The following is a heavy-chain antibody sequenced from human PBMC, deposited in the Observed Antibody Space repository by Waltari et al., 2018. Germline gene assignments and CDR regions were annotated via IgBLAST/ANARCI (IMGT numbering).Heavy chain of an antibody. CDR1: GGSISSSY. CDR3: ARGYCSSTSCYPNWFDP. V-gene: IGHV4-59*01. J-gene: IGHJ5*02. Sequence: QVQLQESGPGLVKPSETLSLPCTVSGGSISSSYWSWFRPAPGKGLEWIGYIYYRGSTNYNPSLKSRVTISVDTSKNQFSLKLSSVTAADTAVYYCARGYCSSTSCYPNWFDPWGQGTLVTVSS. CDR2: IYYRGST. D-gene: IGHD2-2*01.